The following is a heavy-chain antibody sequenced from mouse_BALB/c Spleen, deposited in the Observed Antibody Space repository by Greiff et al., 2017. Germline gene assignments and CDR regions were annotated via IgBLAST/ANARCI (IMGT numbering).Heavy chain of an antibody. CDR3: ARAQGFCYGSTFDY. V-gene: IGHV5-17*02. D-gene: IGHD1-1*01. CDR2: ISSGSSTI. CDR1: GFTFSSFG. J-gene: IGHJ2*01. Sequence: EVHLVESGGGLVQPGGSRKLSCAASGFTFSSFGMHWVRQAPEKGLEWVAYISSGSSTIYYADTVKGRFTISRDNPKNTLFLQMTSLRSEDTAIYYCARAQGFCYGSTFDYWGQGTTLTVSS.